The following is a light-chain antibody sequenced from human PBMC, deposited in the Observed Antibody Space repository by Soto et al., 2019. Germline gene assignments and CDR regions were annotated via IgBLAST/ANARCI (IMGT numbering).Light chain of an antibody. CDR2: EGS. CDR3: CDYVSSNTVL. Sequence: QSALTQPASVSGSPGQSITISCTGTSSDVGGYDLVSWYQQHPGKAPKLIIYEGSKRPSGISNRFSGSKSGNTASLIISGLQGDDEGDYYCCDYVSSNTVLFGGGTKLTVL. J-gene: IGLJ3*02. V-gene: IGLV2-23*01. CDR1: SSDVGGYDL.